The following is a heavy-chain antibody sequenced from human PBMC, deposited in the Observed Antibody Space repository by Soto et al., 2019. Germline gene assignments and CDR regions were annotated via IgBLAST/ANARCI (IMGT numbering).Heavy chain of an antibody. D-gene: IGHD3-10*01. CDR1: GGTFSSYA. J-gene: IGHJ6*02. V-gene: IGHV1-69*12. CDR3: ARQGSNEYYYYGMDV. Sequence: QVQLVQSGAEVKKPGSSVKVSCKASGGTFSSYAINWVRQAPGQGLEWMGGIIRIFGTPDYEQRFQGRFTITAYESTSTAYIELSSLRSEDTDVYYCARQGSNEYYYYGMDVWGQGTTVTVSS. CDR2: IIRIFGTP.